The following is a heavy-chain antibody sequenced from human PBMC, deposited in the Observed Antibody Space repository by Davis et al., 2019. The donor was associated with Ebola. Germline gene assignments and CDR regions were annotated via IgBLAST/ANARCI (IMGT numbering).Heavy chain of an antibody. V-gene: IGHV1-69*13. CDR2: IIPIFGTA. CDR1: GGTFSSYA. J-gene: IGHJ6*02. D-gene: IGHD2-2*01. Sequence: SVKVSCKASGGTFSSYAISWVRQAPGQGLEWMGGIIPIFGTANYAQKFQGRVTITADESTSTAYMELSSLRSEDTAVYYCARDEEMVVPAAQYYGMDVWGQGTTVTVSS. CDR3: ARDEEMVVPAAQYYGMDV.